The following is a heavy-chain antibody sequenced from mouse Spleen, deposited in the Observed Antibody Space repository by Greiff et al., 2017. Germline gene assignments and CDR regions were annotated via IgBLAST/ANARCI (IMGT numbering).Heavy chain of an antibody. CDR3: ARKDYGSSWYFDV. D-gene: IGHD1-1*01. J-gene: IGHJ1*03. Sequence: VKLMESGPGLVQPSQSLSITCTVSGFSLTSYGVHWVRQSPGKGLEWLGVIWSGGSTDYNAAFISRLSISKDNSKSQVFFKMNSLQADDTAIYYCARKDYGSSWYFDVWGTGTTVTVSS. V-gene: IGHV2-2*01. CDR2: IWSGGST. CDR1: GFSLTSYG.